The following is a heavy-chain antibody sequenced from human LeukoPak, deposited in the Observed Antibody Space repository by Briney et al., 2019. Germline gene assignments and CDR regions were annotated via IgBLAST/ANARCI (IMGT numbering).Heavy chain of an antibody. V-gene: IGHV3-21*01. Sequence: GGSLRLSCAASGFTFSSYSMNWVRQAPGKGLEWVSSISSSSSYIYYADSVKGRFTISRDNAKNSLYLQMNSLRAEDTAVYYCARDNRDDSSGNPDDAFDIWGQGTMVTVSS. J-gene: IGHJ3*02. CDR1: GFTFSSYS. CDR2: ISSSSSYI. CDR3: ARDNRDDSSGNPDDAFDI. D-gene: IGHD3-22*01.